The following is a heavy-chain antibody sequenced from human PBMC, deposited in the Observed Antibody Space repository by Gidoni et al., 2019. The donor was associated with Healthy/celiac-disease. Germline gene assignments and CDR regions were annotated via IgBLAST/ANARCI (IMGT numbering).Heavy chain of an antibody. CDR3: ARDAACSSTSCSPFDY. CDR1: GYTFTSYG. CDR2: ISAYNGNT. J-gene: IGHJ4*02. V-gene: IGHV1-18*01. Sequence: QVQLLQSGAEVKKPGASVKVSSKAYGYTFTSYGISWVRQAPGQGLEWMGWISAYNGNTNYAQKLQGRVTMTTDTSTSTAYMELRSLRSDDTAVYYCARDAACSSTSCSPFDYWGQGTLVTVSS. D-gene: IGHD2-2*01.